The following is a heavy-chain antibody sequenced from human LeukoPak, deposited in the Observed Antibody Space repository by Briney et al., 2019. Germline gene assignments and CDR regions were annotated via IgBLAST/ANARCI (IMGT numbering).Heavy chain of an antibody. V-gene: IGHV3-7*05. Sequence: GGSLRLSCAASGFTFSGYWMSWVRQAPGKGLEWVANINEDGSEKYYVDSVKGRLTISRDNAKNSLYLQMNSLRAEDTAMYYCAKIGYNYAYDYLGQGTLVTVSS. CDR2: INEDGSEK. D-gene: IGHD5-18*01. CDR3: AKIGYNYAYDY. CDR1: GFTFSGYW. J-gene: IGHJ4*02.